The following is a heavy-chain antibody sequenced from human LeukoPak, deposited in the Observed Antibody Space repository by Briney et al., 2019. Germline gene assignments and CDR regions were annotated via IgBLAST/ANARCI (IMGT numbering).Heavy chain of an antibody. CDR2: INPNSGGT. V-gene: IGHV1-2*06. CDR1: GYTFTGYY. D-gene: IGHD2-15*01. J-gene: IGHJ4*02. Sequence: ASVKVSCKASGYTFTGYYMHWVRQAPGQGLEWMGRINPNSGGTNYAQKFQGRVTMTRDTSISTAYMELSRLRSGDTAVYYCAREEIPRVVVASPSPYYGGQGTLVTVSS. CDR3: AREEIPRVVVASPSPYY.